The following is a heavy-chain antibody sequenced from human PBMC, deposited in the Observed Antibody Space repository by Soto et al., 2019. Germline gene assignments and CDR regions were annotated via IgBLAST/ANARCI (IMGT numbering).Heavy chain of an antibody. CDR1: GFTFSSYA. CDR2: ISSNGGST. J-gene: IGHJ4*02. CDR3: ARAGGRYGDYGDY. Sequence: EVQLVESGGGLVQPGGSLRLSCAASGFTFSSYAMHWVRQAPGKGLEYVSAISSNGGSTYYANSVKGRFTISRDNSKKPLYLQMGRLRAEDMAVYYCARAGGRYGDYGDYWGQGTLVTVSS. V-gene: IGHV3-64*01. D-gene: IGHD4-17*01.